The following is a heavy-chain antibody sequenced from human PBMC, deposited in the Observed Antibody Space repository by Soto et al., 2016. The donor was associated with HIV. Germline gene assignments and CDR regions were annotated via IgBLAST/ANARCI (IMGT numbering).Heavy chain of an antibody. Sequence: QVQLQESGPGLVKPSETLSLTCTVSGGSISSYYWSWIRQPPGKGLEWIGYIYYSGSTNYNPSLKSRVTISVDTSKNQFSLKLSSVTAADTAVYYCARGRFWFDPWGQGTPGSPSP. CDR2: IYYSGST. V-gene: IGHV4-59*01. CDR3: ARGRFWFDP. CDR1: GGSISSYY. J-gene: IGHJ5*02.